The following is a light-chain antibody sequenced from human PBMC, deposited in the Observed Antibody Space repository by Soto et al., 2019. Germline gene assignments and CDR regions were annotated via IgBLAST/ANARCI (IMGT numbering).Light chain of an antibody. CDR2: AAS. CDR3: QQCGRSPFT. CDR1: QSVSSYY. Sequence: EIVLTQSPGTLSLSPGERATLSCRASQSVSSYYLAWYQQKPGQAPRLLIYAASSRATGIPDKFSGGGSGTDFTLTISRLEPEDFAVYYCQQCGRSPFTFGPGTKVDIK. V-gene: IGKV3-20*01. J-gene: IGKJ3*01.